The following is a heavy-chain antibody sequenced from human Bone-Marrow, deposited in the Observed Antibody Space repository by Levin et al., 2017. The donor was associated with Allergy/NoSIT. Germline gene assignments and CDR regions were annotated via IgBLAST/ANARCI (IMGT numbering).Heavy chain of an antibody. CDR2: IYSEGTT. Sequence: GESLKISCVASGFTVSSNYMRWVRQAPGKGLEWVSLIYSEGTTDYADSVKGRFTISRDKSKNTLYLQMNSLRVEDTAVYYCARDGGVQVGGDYVGQGTLVTVSS. CDR3: ARDGGVQVGGDY. D-gene: IGHD2-8*02. CDR1: GFTVSSNY. J-gene: IGHJ4*02. V-gene: IGHV3-66*01.